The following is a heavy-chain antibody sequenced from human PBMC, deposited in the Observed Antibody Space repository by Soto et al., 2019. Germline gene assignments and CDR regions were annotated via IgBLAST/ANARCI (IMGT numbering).Heavy chain of an antibody. CDR2: IYYSGST. Sequence: ETLSLTCTVSGGSISSYYWSWIRQPPGKGLEWIGYIYYSGSTNYNPSLKSRVTISVDTSKNQFSLKLSSVTAADTAVYYCARQRGNYYGSGSEFDYWGQGTLVTVSS. D-gene: IGHD3-10*01. CDR1: GGSISSYY. V-gene: IGHV4-59*08. J-gene: IGHJ4*02. CDR3: ARQRGNYYGSGSEFDY.